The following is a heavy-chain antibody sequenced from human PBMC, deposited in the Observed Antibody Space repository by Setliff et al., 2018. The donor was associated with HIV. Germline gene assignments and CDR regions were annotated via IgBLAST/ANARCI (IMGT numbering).Heavy chain of an antibody. D-gene: IGHD2-15*01. V-gene: IGHV1-8*02. J-gene: IGHJ6*03. CDR3: ARGQPPTPRPYFYHMDV. CDR1: GYAFSAYD. CDR2: MSPQSDNT. Sequence: GASVKVSCKASGYAFSAYDFNWVRQAPGQGLEWVGSMSPQSDNTVYAQKFLGRVTMTMDTSIGTAYMELSSLRSEDTAVYYCARGQPPTPRPYFYHMDVWG.